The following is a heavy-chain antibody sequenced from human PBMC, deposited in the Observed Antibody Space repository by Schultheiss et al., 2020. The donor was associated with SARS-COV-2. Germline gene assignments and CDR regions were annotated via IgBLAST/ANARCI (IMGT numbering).Heavy chain of an antibody. CDR1: GFTFSSYA. V-gene: IGHV3-30-3*01. D-gene: IGHD6-13*01. CDR2: ISHDGSNR. J-gene: IGHJ4*02. CDR3: ARDSSRWNDY. Sequence: GGSLRLSCAASGFTFSSYAMSWVRQAPGKGLEWVAVISHDGSNRYYADSVKGRFTISRDNSKNTLYLQMNSLRAEDTAVYYCARDSSRWNDYWGQGTLVTVSS.